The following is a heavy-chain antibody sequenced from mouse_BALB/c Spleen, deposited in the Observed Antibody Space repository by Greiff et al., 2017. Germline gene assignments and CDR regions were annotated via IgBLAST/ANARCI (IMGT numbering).Heavy chain of an antibody. V-gene: IGHV1-77*01. D-gene: IGHD2-4*01. Sequence: VKLMESGPELVKPGASVKMSCKASGYTFTDYVISWVKQRTGQGLEWIGEIYPGSGSTYYNEKFKGKATLTADKSSNTAYMQLSSLTSEDSAVYFCARLRITTAWFAYWGQGTLVTVSA. CDR1: GYTFTDYV. CDR2: IYPGSGST. J-gene: IGHJ3*01. CDR3: ARLRITTAWFAY.